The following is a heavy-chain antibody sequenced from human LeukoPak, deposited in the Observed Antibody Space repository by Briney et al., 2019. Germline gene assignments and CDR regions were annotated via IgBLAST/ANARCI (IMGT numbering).Heavy chain of an antibody. Sequence: GGSLRLSCAASGFTFSDHYMDWVRQAPGKGLEWVGRTRNKAKSYTKEYAASVKGRFTISRDDSKNSLYLQMNSLKTEDTAVYYCARVGPGSPYGDYFDYWGQGTLVTVSS. D-gene: IGHD4-17*01. CDR3: ARVGPGSPYGDYFDY. V-gene: IGHV3-72*01. J-gene: IGHJ4*02. CDR2: TRNKAKSYTK. CDR1: GFTFSDHY.